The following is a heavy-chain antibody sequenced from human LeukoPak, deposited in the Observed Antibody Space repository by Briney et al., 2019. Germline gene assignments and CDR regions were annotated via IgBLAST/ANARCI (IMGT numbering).Heavy chain of an antibody. CDR1: GHIFTGYY. J-gene: IGHJ4*02. D-gene: IGHD3-16*01. V-gene: IGHV1-2*02. CDR3: TRDWLNKAYDP. Sequence: ASVKVSCKDSGHIFTGYYIHWVRQAPGQGLEWMAWIHAETGVTYYAQKFQGRVTLTRDTFISTDYMELTRLRSDDTAIYYCTRDWLNKAYDPWGQGTLVTVSS. CDR2: IHAETGVT.